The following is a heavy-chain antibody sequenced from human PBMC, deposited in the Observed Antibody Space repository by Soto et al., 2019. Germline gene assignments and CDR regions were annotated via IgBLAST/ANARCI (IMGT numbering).Heavy chain of an antibody. CDR3: ARPGNYGSGSYLYYLDY. J-gene: IGHJ4*02. V-gene: IGHV4-39*01. Sequence: QLQLQESGPGLVKPSATLSLTCTVSGVSISSRSYSWGWIRQPPGKGLEWIGSIYYSGSTYYNPSLKSRVTISVDTSKNQFSLKLSYVTAADTAVYYCARPGNYGSGSYLYYLDYWGQGTLVTGSS. D-gene: IGHD3-10*01. CDR1: GVSISSRSYS. CDR2: IYYSGST.